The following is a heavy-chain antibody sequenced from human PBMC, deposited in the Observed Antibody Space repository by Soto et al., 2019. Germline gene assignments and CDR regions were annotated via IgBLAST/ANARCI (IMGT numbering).Heavy chain of an antibody. CDR2: ISYDGSNK. CDR3: AKDRDIVVVVAAFDY. J-gene: IGHJ4*02. V-gene: IGHV3-30*18. CDR1: GFTFSSYG. D-gene: IGHD2-15*01. Sequence: QVQLVESGGGVVQPGRSLRLSCAASGFTFSSYGMHWVRQAPGKGLEWVAVISYDGSNKYYADSVKGRFTISRDNSKNTLYLQMNSLRAEDTAVYYCAKDRDIVVVVAAFDYWGQGTLVTVSS.